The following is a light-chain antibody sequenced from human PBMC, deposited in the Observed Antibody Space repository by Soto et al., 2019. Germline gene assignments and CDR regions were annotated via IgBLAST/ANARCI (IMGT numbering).Light chain of an antibody. J-gene: IGKJ4*01. Sequence: EIVMTQSPATLSVSPVERATLSCRASQSVSSNLAWYQQKPGQAPRLLIYDASTRATGLPARFSGSGSGTEFTLTITSLQSEDSAVYYCQEYNYWHPITFGGGTKVDIK. CDR1: QSVSSN. V-gene: IGKV3-15*01. CDR2: DAS. CDR3: QEYNYWHPIT.